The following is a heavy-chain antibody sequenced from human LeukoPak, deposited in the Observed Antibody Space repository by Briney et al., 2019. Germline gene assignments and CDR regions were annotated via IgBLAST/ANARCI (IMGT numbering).Heavy chain of an antibody. J-gene: IGHJ4*02. V-gene: IGHV3-30*02. CDR1: GFTFSFYG. CDR3: AKTSDQLLYSKFDF. D-gene: IGHD2-2*02. Sequence: AGGSLRLSCATSGFTFSFYGMHWVRQAPGKGQEWVAFIQYDGSYKFYADSVQGRFSIFRDNSKNTLFLQMNSLRAEDTAVYYCAKTSDQLLYSKFDFWGQGTLVTVSS. CDR2: IQYDGSYK.